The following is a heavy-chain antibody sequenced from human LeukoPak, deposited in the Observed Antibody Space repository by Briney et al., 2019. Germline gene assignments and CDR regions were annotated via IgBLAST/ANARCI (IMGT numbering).Heavy chain of an antibody. D-gene: IGHD4-23*01. J-gene: IGHJ6*02. Sequence: GGSLRLSCAASGFTFSSYSMNWVRQAPGKGLEWVSSISSSSSYIYYADSVKGRFTISRDNAKNSLYLQMNSLRAEDTAVYYCARDLGGGTDYYYYGMDVWGQGTTVTVSS. CDR1: GFTFSSYS. CDR3: ARDLGGGTDYYYYGMDV. CDR2: ISSSSSYI. V-gene: IGHV3-21*01.